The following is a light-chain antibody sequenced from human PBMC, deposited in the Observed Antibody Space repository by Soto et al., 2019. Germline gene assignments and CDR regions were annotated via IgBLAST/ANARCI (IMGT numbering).Light chain of an antibody. Sequence: EIVMTQSPATLSVSPGERATLSCRASQGVSSNLAWYQQKPGKAPRLLINCAASRATGMPDRFSSSGSGTNYSPTTSSLLHDEYATYYCRQHNSYYPITFGQGTRLEIK. CDR1: QGVSSN. J-gene: IGKJ5*01. V-gene: IGKV3-15*01. CDR3: RQHNSYYPIT. CDR2: CAA.